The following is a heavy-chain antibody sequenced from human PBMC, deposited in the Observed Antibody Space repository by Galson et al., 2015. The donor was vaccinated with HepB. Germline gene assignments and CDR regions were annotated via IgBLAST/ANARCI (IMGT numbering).Heavy chain of an antibody. D-gene: IGHD2-15*01. CDR3: AHRIKVSADQYCSGGACYSRDIFDI. J-gene: IGHJ3*02. CDR2: IYWDDDK. CDR1: GFSLSTSGVG. Sequence: PALVKPTQTLTLTCTFSGFSLSTSGVGVGWIRQPPGKALEWLALIYWDDDKRYSPSLKRRLTITKDTSKNQVVLTMTNMDPVDTGTYYCAHRIKVSADQYCSGGACYSRDIFDIWGQGTMVTVSS. V-gene: IGHV2-5*02.